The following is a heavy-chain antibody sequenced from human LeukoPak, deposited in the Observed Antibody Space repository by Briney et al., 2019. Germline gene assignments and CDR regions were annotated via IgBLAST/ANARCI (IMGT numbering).Heavy chain of an antibody. J-gene: IGHJ4*02. D-gene: IGHD3-10*01. V-gene: IGHV4-39*01. CDR3: ARGQPGEDFRFGELTLDY. CDR1: GGSISSSSCY. Sequence: PSETLSLTCTVSGGSISSSSCYWGWIRQPPGKGLEWIGSIYYSGSTYYNPSLKSRVTISVDTSKNQFSLKLSSVTAADTAVYYCARGQPGEDFRFGELTLDYWGQGTLVTVSS. CDR2: IYYSGST.